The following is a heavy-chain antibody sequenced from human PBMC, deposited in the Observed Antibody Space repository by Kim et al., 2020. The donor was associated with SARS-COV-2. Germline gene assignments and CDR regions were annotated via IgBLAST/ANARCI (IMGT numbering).Heavy chain of an antibody. CDR2: IIPILGIA. D-gene: IGHD5-12*01. J-gene: IGHJ5*02. Sequence: SVKVSCKASGGTFSSYAISWVRQAPGQGLEWMGRIIPILGIANYAQKFQGRVTITADKSTSTAYMELSSLRSEDTAVYYCAAAVVWWLHNWFDPWGQGTLVTVSS. CDR3: AAAVVWWLHNWFDP. CDR1: GGTFSSYA. V-gene: IGHV1-69*04.